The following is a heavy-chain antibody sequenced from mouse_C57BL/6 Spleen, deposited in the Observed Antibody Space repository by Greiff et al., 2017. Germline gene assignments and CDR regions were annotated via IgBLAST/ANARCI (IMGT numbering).Heavy chain of an antibody. CDR2: IYPGDGDT. V-gene: IGHV1-80*01. Sequence: QVQLQQSGAELVKPGASVKISCKASGYAFSSYWMNWVKQRPGKGLEWIGQIYPGDGDTNYNGKFKGKATLTADKSSSTAYMQLSSLTSEDSAVYFCARILDGYYNYFDDWGPGTTLTVSS. CDR1: GYAFSSYW. D-gene: IGHD2-3*01. J-gene: IGHJ2*01. CDR3: ARILDGYYNYFDD.